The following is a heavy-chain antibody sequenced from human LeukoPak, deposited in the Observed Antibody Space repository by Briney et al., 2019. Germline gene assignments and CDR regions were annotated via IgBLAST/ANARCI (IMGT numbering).Heavy chain of an antibody. D-gene: IGHD3-9*01. CDR3: ARGRHYDILTGYYNERYFDY. J-gene: IGHJ4*02. CDR2: INHSGST. V-gene: IGHV4-34*01. Sequence: PSETLSLTCAVYGGSFSGYYWNWIRQPPGKGLEWIGEINHSGSTNYNPSLKSRVTISVDTSKNDFSLKLSSVTAADTAVYYCARGRHYDILTGYYNERYFDYWGQRTLVTVSS. CDR1: GGSFSGYY.